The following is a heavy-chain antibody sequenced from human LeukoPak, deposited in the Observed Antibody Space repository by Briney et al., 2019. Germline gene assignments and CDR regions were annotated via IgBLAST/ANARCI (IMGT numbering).Heavy chain of an antibody. J-gene: IGHJ4*02. Sequence: GGPLRLSCAASRFTFSSYWMSWVRQAPGKGLEWAANIKQDGSEKYYVDSVKGRFTISRDNAKNSLYLQMNSLRAEDTAVYYCARSVGATTFDYWGQGTLVTVSS. CDR1: RFTFSSYW. CDR2: IKQDGSEK. V-gene: IGHV3-7*03. CDR3: ARSVGATTFDY. D-gene: IGHD1-26*01.